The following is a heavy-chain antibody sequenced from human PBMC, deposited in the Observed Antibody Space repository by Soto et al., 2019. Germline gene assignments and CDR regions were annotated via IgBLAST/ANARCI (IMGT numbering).Heavy chain of an antibody. V-gene: IGHV1-18*01. CDR1: GYPFTHYG. CDR2: ISPYNGNT. CDR3: AKDLGSGYRFDY. D-gene: IGHD3-9*01. Sequence: ASVKVSCKSSGYPFTHYGITWVRQAPGQGLEWMGWISPYNGNTNYGQTLQGRVTLTTDTSTRTVYMELRDLSSDDTAVYYCAKDLGSGYRFDYWGQGTPVTVSS. J-gene: IGHJ4*02.